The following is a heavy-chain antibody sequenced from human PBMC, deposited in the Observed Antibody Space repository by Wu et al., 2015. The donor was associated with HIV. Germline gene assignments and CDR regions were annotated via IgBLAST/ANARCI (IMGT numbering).Heavy chain of an antibody. CDR3: ARGEIGSIMTTVSLMDY. D-gene: IGHD4-17*01. Sequence: QVQLVQSGAEVKKPGASVKVSCKASGYTFTSYYMHWVRQAPGQGLEWMGIINPSGDSTRYAQKFQGRVSLTRDTSTSTVYMDLSSLRSEDTAMYYCARGEIGSIMTTVSLMDYWGQGTLVTVSS. V-gene: IGHV1-46*03. CDR2: INPSGDST. CDR1: GYTFTSYY. J-gene: IGHJ4*02.